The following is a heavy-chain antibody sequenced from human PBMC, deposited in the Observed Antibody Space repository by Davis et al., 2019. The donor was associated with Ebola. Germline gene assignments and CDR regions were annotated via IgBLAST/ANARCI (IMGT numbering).Heavy chain of an antibody. CDR2: INHSGST. J-gene: IGHJ4*02. D-gene: IGHD6-19*01. CDR3: ARRGSGWYSYFDY. Sequence: SETLSLTCAVYGGSFSGYYWSWIRQPPGKGLEWIGEINHSGSTNYNPSLKSRVTISVDKSKNQFSLKLSSVTAADTAVYYCARRGSGWYSYFDYWGQGTLVTVSS. CDR1: GGSFSGYY. V-gene: IGHV4-34*01.